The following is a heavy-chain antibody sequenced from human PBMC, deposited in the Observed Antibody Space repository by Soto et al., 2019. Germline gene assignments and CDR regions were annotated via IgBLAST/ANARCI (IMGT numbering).Heavy chain of an antibody. V-gene: IGHV3-23*01. Sequence: PGGSLRLSCAASGFTFSSCAMSWVRQAPGKGLEWVSGIGGSGDDTEYTDSVKGRFTISRDNSKNTLYLQMNSLRVEDTAVYYCARQYGMDVWGQGTTVTVSS. CDR3: ARQYGMDV. CDR1: GFTFSSCA. CDR2: IGGSGDDT. J-gene: IGHJ6*02.